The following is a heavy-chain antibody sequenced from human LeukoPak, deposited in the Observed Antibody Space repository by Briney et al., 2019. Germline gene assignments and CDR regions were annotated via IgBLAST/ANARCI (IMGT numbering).Heavy chain of an antibody. V-gene: IGHV5-51*01. D-gene: IGHD5-24*01. CDR1: GYSFSSYW. CDR3: ARQDGSALYYFDY. CDR2: IYPGDSDI. J-gene: IGHJ4*02. Sequence: GESLKISCKGSGYSFSSYWIAWVRQMPGKALEWMGIIYPGDSDIRYSPSFQGQVTISAGKSISTAYLQWSSLKASDTAMYYCARQDGSALYYFDYWGQGTLVTVSS.